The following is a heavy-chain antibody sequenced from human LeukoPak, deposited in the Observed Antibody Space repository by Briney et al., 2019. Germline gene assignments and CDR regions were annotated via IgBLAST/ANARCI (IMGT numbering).Heavy chain of an antibody. CDR1: GFTFSDYY. J-gene: IGHJ4*02. Sequence: GGSLRLSCAASGFTFSDYYMSWIRQAPGKGLEWVSYISSSGSTIYYADSVKGRFTISRDNAKNSLYLQMNSLRAEDTAVYYCARVGSSGYYYVGPYYFDYWGQGTLVTVSS. V-gene: IGHV3-11*01. D-gene: IGHD3-22*01. CDR3: ARVGSSGYYYVGPYYFDY. CDR2: ISSSGSTI.